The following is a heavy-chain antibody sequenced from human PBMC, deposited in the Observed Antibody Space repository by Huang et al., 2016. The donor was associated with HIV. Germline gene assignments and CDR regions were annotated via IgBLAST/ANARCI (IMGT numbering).Heavy chain of an antibody. CDR2: LNHRGLS. CDR3: ARPRMTATSADSTWSCFDS. CDR1: GGSLSDHY. V-gene: IGHV4-34*02. J-gene: IGHJ4*02. D-gene: IGHD2-21*02. Sequence: QVQLQQWGAGLLKPSGALSLKCAVYGGSLSDHYWTWIRLFPGKRLEWIGELNHRGLSTYNPYLRSRVTRSVDMAKNQFSLNLTSLTAADTAVYDCARPRMTATSADSTWSCFDSWGQGTLVIVSS.